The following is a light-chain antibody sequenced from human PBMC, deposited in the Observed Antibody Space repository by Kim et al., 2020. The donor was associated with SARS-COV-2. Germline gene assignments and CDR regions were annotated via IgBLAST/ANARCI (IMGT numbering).Light chain of an antibody. V-gene: IGLV1-51*01. CDR3: VTWDSSLSAGV. CDR2: DNN. J-gene: IGLJ2*01. Sequence: QPVLTQPPSVSAAPGQKVTISCSGSSSNIGINYVSWYQQLPGTAPKLLIYDNNNRPSGIPDRFSGSKSGTSATLGITGLQTGDEAAYYCVTWDSSLSAGVFGGGTQLTVL. CDR1: SSNIGINY.